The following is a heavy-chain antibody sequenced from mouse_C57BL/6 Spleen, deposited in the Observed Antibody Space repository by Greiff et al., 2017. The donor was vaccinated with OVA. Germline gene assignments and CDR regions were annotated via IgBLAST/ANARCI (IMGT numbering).Heavy chain of an antibody. D-gene: IGHD2-4*01. CDR3: ARSTMITRYFDY. CDR2: ISDGGSYT. V-gene: IGHV5-4*01. CDR1: GFTFSSYA. J-gene: IGHJ2*01. Sequence: EVQLVESGGGLVKPGGSLKLSCAASGFTFSSYAMSWVRQTPEKRLEWVATISDGGSYTYYPDNVKGRFTISRDNAKNNLYLQMSHLKSEDTAMYYCARSTMITRYFDYWGQGTTLTVSS.